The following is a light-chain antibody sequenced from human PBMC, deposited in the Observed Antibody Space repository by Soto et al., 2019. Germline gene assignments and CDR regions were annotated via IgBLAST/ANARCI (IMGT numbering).Light chain of an antibody. Sequence: QSVLTQPPSVSGAPGQRVTISCTGSSSNIGAGYDVHWYQQLPGTAPKLLIYLNSNRPSGVPDRFSGSKSGASASLTITGLQAEDEADYFCCSYAGTVAYVFGTGTKVTVL. CDR2: LNS. CDR3: CSYAGTVAYV. CDR1: SSNIGAGYD. J-gene: IGLJ1*01. V-gene: IGLV1-40*01.